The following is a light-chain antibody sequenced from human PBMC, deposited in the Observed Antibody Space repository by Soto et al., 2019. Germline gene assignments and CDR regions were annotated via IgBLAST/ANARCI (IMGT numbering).Light chain of an antibody. CDR2: GAS. Sequence: EIVMTQSPATLSVSPGERATVPCRASQSVSNNLAWYQQKPGQAPRLLIYGASTRATGIPARFSGSGYGTEFTLTISSLQSEDFAVYYCQQYHNWPLNFGGGTKVDIK. CDR1: QSVSNN. V-gene: IGKV3-15*01. J-gene: IGKJ4*01. CDR3: QQYHNWPLN.